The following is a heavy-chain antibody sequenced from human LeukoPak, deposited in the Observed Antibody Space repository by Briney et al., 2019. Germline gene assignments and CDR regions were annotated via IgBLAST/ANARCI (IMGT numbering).Heavy chain of an antibody. CDR1: GFTVSNNY. CDR2: IYSGSNA. V-gene: IGHV3-53*01. J-gene: IGHJ4*02. Sequence: GGSLRLSCAASGFTVSNNYMTWVRQGPGKGLEWVSIIYSGSNAYYADSVKGRFTISRDNAKNSLYLQMNSLRAEDTAVYYCARNAPGGFYLELLLMERWGQGTLVTVSS. D-gene: IGHD3-3*01. CDR3: ARNAPGGFYLELLLMER.